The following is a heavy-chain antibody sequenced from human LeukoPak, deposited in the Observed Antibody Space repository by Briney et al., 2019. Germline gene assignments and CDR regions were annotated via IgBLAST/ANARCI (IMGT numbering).Heavy chain of an antibody. CDR1: GGSFSGYY. Sequence: SETLSLTCAVCGGSFSGYYWSWIRQPPGKGLQWIGEINHSGSTNYNPSLKSRVTISVDTSKNQFSLKLSSVTAADTAVYYCARGSTAAAGTGVWFDPWGQGTLVTVSS. D-gene: IGHD6-13*01. CDR3: ARGSTAAAGTGVWFDP. CDR2: INHSGST. V-gene: IGHV4-34*01. J-gene: IGHJ5*02.